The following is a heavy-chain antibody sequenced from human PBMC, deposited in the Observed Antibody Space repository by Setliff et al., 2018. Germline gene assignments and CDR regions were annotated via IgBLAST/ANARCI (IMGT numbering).Heavy chain of an antibody. V-gene: IGHV4-61*02. J-gene: IGHJ4*02. Sequence: PSETLSLTCTVSGGSIGRGSRYWSWIRQPAGKGLEWIGRIFPSGSTNYNPSLKSRVTISVDTSKNQFSLKLSSVTAADTAVYYCARRATYYNFWSGYYDYWGQGTLVTVSS. CDR1: GGSIGRGSRY. CDR3: ARRATYYNFWSGYYDY. CDR2: IFPSGST. D-gene: IGHD3-3*01.